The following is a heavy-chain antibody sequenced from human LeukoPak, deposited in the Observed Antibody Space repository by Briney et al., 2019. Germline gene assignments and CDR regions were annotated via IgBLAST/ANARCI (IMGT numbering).Heavy chain of an antibody. V-gene: IGHV1-69*05. D-gene: IGHD1-26*01. CDR2: IIPIFGTA. J-gene: IGHJ2*01. Sequence: ASVKVSCKASGGTFSSYAISWVRQAPGQGLEWMGRIIPIFGTANYAQKFQGRVTITTDESTSTAYMELSSLRSEDTAVYYCARGTYSGSYNRYWYFDLWGRGTLVTVSS. CDR1: GGTFSSYA. CDR3: ARGTYSGSYNRYWYFDL.